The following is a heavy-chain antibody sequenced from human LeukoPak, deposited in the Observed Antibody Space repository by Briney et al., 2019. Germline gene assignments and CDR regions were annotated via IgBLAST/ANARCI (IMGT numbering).Heavy chain of an antibody. CDR1: GGSISSSSYY. J-gene: IGHJ4*02. V-gene: IGHV4-39*01. D-gene: IGHD3-22*01. CDR2: IYYSGST. CDR3: ARTTYYYDSSGYSLFDY. Sequence: PSETLSLTCTVSGGSISSSSYYWGWIRQPPGKGLEWIGSIYYSGSTHYNPSLKSRVTISVDTSKNQFSLKLSSVTAADTAVYYCARTTYYYDSSGYSLFDYWGQGTLVTVSS.